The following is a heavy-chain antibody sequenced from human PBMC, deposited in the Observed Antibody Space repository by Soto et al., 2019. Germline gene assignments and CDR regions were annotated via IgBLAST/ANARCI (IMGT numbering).Heavy chain of an antibody. CDR3: ARAWTAGAGWANWVDL. CDR1: GGSISGVGYY. CDR2: IHHSGTT. Sequence: QLQLQESGPGLVEPSQTLSLTCTVSGGSISGVGYYWGWIRHHPGKGLEWIGYIHHSGTTYYNPSVKSRLTISVDTSKTQFSLKLSSVTAADTAVYYCARAWTAGAGWANWVDLWGQGTLVTVSS. V-gene: IGHV4-31*03. J-gene: IGHJ5*02. D-gene: IGHD6-13*01.